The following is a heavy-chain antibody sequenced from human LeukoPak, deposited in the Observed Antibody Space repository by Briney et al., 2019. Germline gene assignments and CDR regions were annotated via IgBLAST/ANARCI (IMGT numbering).Heavy chain of an antibody. CDR3: ARGDAVVGASVPPVDY. CDR1: GYTFTSYG. D-gene: IGHD1-26*01. V-gene: IGHV1-18*01. Sequence: ASVKVSCKASGYTFTSYGISWVRQAPGQGLEWMGWISAYNGNTNYAQKLQGRVTMTTDTSTSTAYMELRSLRSDDTAVYYCARGDAVVGASVPPVDYWGQGTLVTVSS. CDR2: ISAYNGNT. J-gene: IGHJ4*02.